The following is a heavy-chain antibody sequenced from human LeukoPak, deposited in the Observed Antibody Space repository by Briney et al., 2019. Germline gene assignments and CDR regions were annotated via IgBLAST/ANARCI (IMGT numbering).Heavy chain of an antibody. V-gene: IGHV4-30-2*01. D-gene: IGHD1-1*01. Sequence: PSETLSLTCAVSGGSVSSSDSDWNWIRQPPGEGLEWIGYIYHPGTTYYNPSLKSRVTISIDRSKNSFSLKLTSVTPADTAIYYCATTDPDSMLFAPWGQGTLVTVSA. J-gene: IGHJ5*02. CDR2: IYHPGTT. CDR1: GGSVSSSDSD. CDR3: ATTDPDSMLFAP.